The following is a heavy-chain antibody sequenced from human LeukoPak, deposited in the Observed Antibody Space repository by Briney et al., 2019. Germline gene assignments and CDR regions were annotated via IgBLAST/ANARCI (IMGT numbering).Heavy chain of an antibody. J-gene: IGHJ4*02. Sequence: GGPLRLSCAVSGFTFSNAWMSWVRQAPGKGLEWIGRIKSKTDGGTTDYAAPVKGRFTISRGDSKNTLYVQMNSLKTEDTAVYYCNADYYDNLVGAYFDYWGQGTLVTVSS. CDR2: IKSKTDGGTT. D-gene: IGHD3-22*01. V-gene: IGHV3-15*01. CDR1: GFTFSNAW. CDR3: NADYYDNLVGAYFDY.